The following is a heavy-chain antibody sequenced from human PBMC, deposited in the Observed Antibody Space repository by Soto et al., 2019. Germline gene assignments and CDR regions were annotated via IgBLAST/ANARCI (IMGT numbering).Heavy chain of an antibody. D-gene: IGHD5-18*01. CDR3: ARDPAIYTGNFDFGLDV. J-gene: IGHJ6*02. V-gene: IGHV3-48*03. Sequence: PGGSLRLSCAASGFTFSSYEMNWVRQAPGKGLEWVSYIGTSGTTIYYADSVRGRFTISRDNAKNSLSLQMNSLRAEDTAVYYCARDPAIYTGNFDFGLDVWGQGTTVTVSS. CDR1: GFTFSSYE. CDR2: IGTSGTTI.